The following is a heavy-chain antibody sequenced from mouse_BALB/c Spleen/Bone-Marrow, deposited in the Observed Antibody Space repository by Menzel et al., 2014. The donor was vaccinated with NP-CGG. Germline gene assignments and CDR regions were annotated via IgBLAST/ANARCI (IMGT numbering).Heavy chain of an antibody. CDR1: GYSLTSYG. D-gene: IGHD2-14*01. V-gene: IGHV2-9*02. Sequence: VQLQQSGPGLVAPSQSLSITCTVSGYSLTSYGVHWVRQPPGKGLEWLGVIWAGGSTNYNSALMPRLSISKDNSKSQVFLKMNSLQTDDTAMYYCARVIRYESYFDYWGQGTTLTVSS. CDR3: ARVIRYESYFDY. J-gene: IGHJ2*01. CDR2: IWAGGST.